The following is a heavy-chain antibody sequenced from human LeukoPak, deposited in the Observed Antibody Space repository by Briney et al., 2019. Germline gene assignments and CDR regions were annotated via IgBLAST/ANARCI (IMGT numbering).Heavy chain of an antibody. CDR3: TTDPYYDFWSGSDPIDY. V-gene: IGHV3-15*01. CDR2: IKSKTDGGTT. Sequence: GGSLRLSCAASGFTFSNAWMSWVRQAPGKGLEWVGRIKSKTDGGTTDYAAPVKGRFTISRDDSKNTLYLQMNSLKTEDTAVYYCTTDPYYDFWSGSDPIDYWGQGTLVTVSS. J-gene: IGHJ4*02. CDR1: GFTFSNAW. D-gene: IGHD3-3*01.